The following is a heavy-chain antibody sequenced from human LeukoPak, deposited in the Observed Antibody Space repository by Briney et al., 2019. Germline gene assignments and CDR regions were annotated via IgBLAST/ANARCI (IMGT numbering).Heavy chain of an antibody. J-gene: IGHJ4*02. CDR3: AKDRDCSGGSCYSDY. CDR2: ISGSGGST. CDR1: GFTFSSYA. Sequence: GGSLRLSCAASGFTFSSYAMSWVRQAPGKGPEWVSAISGSGGSTYYADSVKGRFTISRDNSKNTLYLQMNSLRAEDTAVYYCAKDRDCSGGSCYSDYWGQGTLVTVSS. D-gene: IGHD2-15*01. V-gene: IGHV3-23*01.